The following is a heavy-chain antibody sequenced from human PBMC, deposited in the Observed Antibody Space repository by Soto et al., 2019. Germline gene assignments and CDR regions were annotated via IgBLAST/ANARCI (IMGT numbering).Heavy chain of an antibody. Sequence: SETLSLTCTVSGGSISSSSYYWGWIRQPPGKGLEWIGSIYYSGSTYYNPSLKSRVTISVDTSKNQFSLKLSSVTAADTAVYYCARHVGFWSGYSGFDYWGQGTLVTVS. J-gene: IGHJ4*02. CDR3: ARHVGFWSGYSGFDY. CDR2: IYYSGST. V-gene: IGHV4-39*01. D-gene: IGHD3-3*01. CDR1: GGSISSSSYY.